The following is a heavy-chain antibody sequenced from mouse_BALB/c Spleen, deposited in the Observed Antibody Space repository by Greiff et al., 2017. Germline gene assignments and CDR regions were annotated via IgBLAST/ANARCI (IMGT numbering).Heavy chain of an antibody. D-gene: IGHD2-4*01. V-gene: IGHV8-12*01. Sequence: QVTLKVSGPGILQPSQTLSLTCSFSGFSLSTSGMGVSWIRQPSGKGLEWLAHIYWDDDKRYNPSLKSRLTISKDTSSNQVFLKITSVDTADTATYYCARRGYDYDEGDWYFDVWGAGTTVTVSS. CDR2: IYWDDDK. CDR1: GFSLSTSGMG. J-gene: IGHJ1*01. CDR3: ARRGYDYDEGDWYFDV.